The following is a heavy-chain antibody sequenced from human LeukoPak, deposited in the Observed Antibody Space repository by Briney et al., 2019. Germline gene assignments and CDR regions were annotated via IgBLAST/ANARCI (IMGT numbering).Heavy chain of an antibody. CDR1: GGSISSYC. V-gene: IGHV4-59*01. D-gene: IGHD1-26*01. J-gene: IGHJ6*02. CDR2: IYYSGST. CDR3: ARDRYSGSRPDYYYGMDV. Sequence: SETLSLTCTVSGGSISSYCWSWIRQPPGKGLEWIGYIYYSGSTNYNPSLKSRVTISVDTSKNQFSLKLSSVTAADTAVYYCARDRYSGSRPDYYYGMDVWGQGTTVTVSS.